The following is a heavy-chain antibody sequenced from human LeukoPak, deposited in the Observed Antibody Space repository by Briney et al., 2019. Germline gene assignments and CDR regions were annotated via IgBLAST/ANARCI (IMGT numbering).Heavy chain of an antibody. CDR2: ISGSGGST. CDR3: AKVWNYEWVPGTHDY. D-gene: IGHD1-7*01. J-gene: IGHJ4*02. Sequence: GGSLRLSCAASGFTFSSYAMSWVRQAPGKGLEWVSAISGSGGSTYYADSVKGRFTISRDNSKNTLYLQMNSLRAEDTAVYYCAKVWNYEWVPGTHDYWGQGTLVTVSS. V-gene: IGHV3-23*01. CDR1: GFTFSSYA.